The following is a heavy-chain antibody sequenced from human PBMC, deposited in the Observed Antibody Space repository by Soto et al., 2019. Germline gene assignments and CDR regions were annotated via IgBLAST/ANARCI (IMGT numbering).Heavy chain of an antibody. CDR1: RGSVSSGSYY. Sequence: SETLSLTCTVSRGSVSSGSYYCSWIRQPPGKGLEWIGYIYDSGSTNYTPSLKSRVTISVDTSKNQFSLKLSSVTAADTAVYYCARAGLGDGSDYWGQGTLVTVSS. D-gene: IGHD1-26*01. J-gene: IGHJ4*02. V-gene: IGHV4-61*01. CDR2: IYDSGST. CDR3: ARAGLGDGSDY.